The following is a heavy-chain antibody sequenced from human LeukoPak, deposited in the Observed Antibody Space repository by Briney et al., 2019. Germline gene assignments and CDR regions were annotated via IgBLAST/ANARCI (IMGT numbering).Heavy chain of an antibody. CDR3: AREGGPGIAVAGTQYYYYYYMDV. Sequence: SETLSLTCTVSGGSISSYYWSWIRQPAGKGLEWIGRIYTSGSTNYNPSLKSRVTISVGTSKNQFSLKLSSVTAADTAVYYCAREGGPGIAVAGTQYYYYYYMDVWGKGTTVTIS. CDR2: IYTSGST. V-gene: IGHV4-4*07. J-gene: IGHJ6*03. D-gene: IGHD6-19*01. CDR1: GGSISSYY.